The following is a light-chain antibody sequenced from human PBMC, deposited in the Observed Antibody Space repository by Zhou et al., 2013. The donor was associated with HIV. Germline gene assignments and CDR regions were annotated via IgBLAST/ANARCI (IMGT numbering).Light chain of an antibody. J-gene: IGKJ1*01. CDR3: QQYGSSPWT. Sequence: EIVLTQSPGTLSLSPGERATLSCRASQSVSSNYLAWYQQKPGQAPRLLIYVASRRATGIPDRFSGSGSGTDFTLTISRLEPEDFAVYYCQQYGSSPWTFGQGTKVEIK. CDR2: VAS. CDR1: QSVSSNY. V-gene: IGKV3-20*01.